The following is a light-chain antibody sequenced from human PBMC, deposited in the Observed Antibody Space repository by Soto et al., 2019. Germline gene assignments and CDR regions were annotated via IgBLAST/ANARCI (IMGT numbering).Light chain of an antibody. CDR1: SSDVGSYNY. CDR3: SSYTSGSTVV. CDR2: EVS. Sequence: QSALTQPASVSGSPGQSITISCTGTSSDVGSYNYVSWYQQHPGKAPKLLIYEVSNRPSVVPNRFSGSKSGNTASLTISGLQADDESDYYCSSYTSGSTVVFGGGTKLTVL. J-gene: IGLJ3*02. V-gene: IGLV2-14*01.